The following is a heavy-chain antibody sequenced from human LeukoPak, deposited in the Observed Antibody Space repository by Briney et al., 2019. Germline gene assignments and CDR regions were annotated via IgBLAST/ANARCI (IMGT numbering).Heavy chain of an antibody. V-gene: IGHV3-23*01. CDR2: ISGSGGST. Sequence: GGSLRLSCAASGFTFSSYAMSWVRQAPGKGLEWVSAISGSGGSTYYADSVKGRFTISRDNSKNTLYLQMNSLRAEDTAVHYCAKVPLYYYDSSGYYFDYWGQGTLVTVSS. J-gene: IGHJ4*02. D-gene: IGHD3-22*01. CDR1: GFTFSSYA. CDR3: AKVPLYYYDSSGYYFDY.